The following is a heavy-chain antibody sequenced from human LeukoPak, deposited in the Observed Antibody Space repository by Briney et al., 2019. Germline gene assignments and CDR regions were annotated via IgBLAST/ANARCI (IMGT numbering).Heavy chain of an antibody. CDR2: MSGSGDRT. CDR1: GFTFSSYA. V-gene: IGHV3-23*01. CDR3: AKALPGGGSLDY. D-gene: IGHD4-23*01. J-gene: IGHJ4*02. Sequence: GGSLRLSCAASGFTFSSYAMSWVRQAPGKGLEWVSAMSGSGDRTYYADSVKGRFTMSRDNSKNTLYVQMNSLRAEDTAIYYCAKALPGGGSLDYWGQGTLVTVSS.